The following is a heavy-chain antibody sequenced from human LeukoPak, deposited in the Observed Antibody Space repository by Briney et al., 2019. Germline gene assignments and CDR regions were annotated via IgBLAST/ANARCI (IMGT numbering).Heavy chain of an antibody. CDR3: ARDRLYYYDSGSRN. V-gene: IGHV4-34*01. CDR1: GGSFSGYY. J-gene: IGHJ4*02. D-gene: IGHD3-22*01. CDR2: INHSGST. Sequence: PSETLSLTCAVYGGSFSGYYWSWIRQPPGKGLEWIGEINHSGSTNYNPSLKSRVTISVDTSKNQFSLKLSSVTAADTAVYYCARDRLYYYDSGSRNWGQGTLVTVSS.